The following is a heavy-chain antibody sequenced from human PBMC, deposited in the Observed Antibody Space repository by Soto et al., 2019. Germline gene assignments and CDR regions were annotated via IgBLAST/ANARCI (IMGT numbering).Heavy chain of an antibody. CDR3: ARGGGVGVAGSAAFDM. Sequence: QLHLVQSGAVVKKPGASVTVSCSASGYPVTAYYMHWVRQAPGRGLEWLGGINPATGAAKYTQSFQGRVTMTRDPATGTVFTELSGLTSEDTAVFYCARGGGVGVAGSAAFDMWGQGTLVTVSS. CDR1: GYPVTAYY. D-gene: IGHD3-3*01. V-gene: IGHV1-2*02. J-gene: IGHJ3*02. CDR2: INPATGAA.